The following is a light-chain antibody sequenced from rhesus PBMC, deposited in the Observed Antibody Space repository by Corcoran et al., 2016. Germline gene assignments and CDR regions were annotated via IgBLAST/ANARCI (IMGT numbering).Light chain of an antibody. Sequence: DIQMTQSPSSLSASVGDTVTITCRASQSISRYLNWFQQKPGTAPKPLIYDASSLESGVPSRFSGSGSGTDFTLTISRLQPEDVATYYCLHHKSYPFTFGPGTKLEIK. V-gene: IGKV1-28*02. J-gene: IGKJ3*01. CDR1: QSISRY. CDR3: LHHKSYPFT. CDR2: DAS.